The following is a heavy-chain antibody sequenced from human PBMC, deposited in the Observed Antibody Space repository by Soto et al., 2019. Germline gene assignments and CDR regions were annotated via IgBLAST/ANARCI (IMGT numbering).Heavy chain of an antibody. Sequence: QVHLQESGPGLVKPSGTLSLTCAVSGASITTSNWWSWVRQPPGKGLEWIGEMYASETTNYNPSRKSRVTISVDKSTNQFSLRLSSVTAADTAVYYCAIEVVAGRDYWGQGTLVTVSS. CDR2: MYASETT. D-gene: IGHD6-19*01. CDR3: AIEVVAGRDY. CDR1: GASITTSNW. V-gene: IGHV4-4*02. J-gene: IGHJ4*02.